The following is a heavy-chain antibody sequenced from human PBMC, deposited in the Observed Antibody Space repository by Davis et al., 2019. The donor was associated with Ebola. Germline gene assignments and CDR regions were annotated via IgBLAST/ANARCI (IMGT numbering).Heavy chain of an antibody. Sequence: SLKISCAASGFNFEDHAMHWVRQTPGKGLEWVSGINRNSGTIGYADSVKGRFTISRDNAKNSLYLQMNSLRAEDTAVYYCARDRTGSSGWEGGQGTLVTVSS. D-gene: IGHD6-19*01. J-gene: IGHJ4*02. CDR1: GFNFEDHA. CDR3: ARDRTGSSGWE. CDR2: INRNSGTI. V-gene: IGHV3-9*01.